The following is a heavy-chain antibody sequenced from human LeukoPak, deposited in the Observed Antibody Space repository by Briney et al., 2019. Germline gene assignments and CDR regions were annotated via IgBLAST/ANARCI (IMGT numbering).Heavy chain of an antibody. CDR3: ATVSTGDYYFDY. D-gene: IGHD7-27*01. V-gene: IGHV1-24*01. Sequence: ASVKVSCKASGYTLTELSMHWVRQAPGKGLEWMGGFDPEDGETIYAQKFQGRVTMTEDTSTDTAYMELSSLRSEDTAVYYCATVSTGDYYFDYWGQGTLVTVSS. J-gene: IGHJ4*02. CDR1: GYTLTELS. CDR2: FDPEDGET.